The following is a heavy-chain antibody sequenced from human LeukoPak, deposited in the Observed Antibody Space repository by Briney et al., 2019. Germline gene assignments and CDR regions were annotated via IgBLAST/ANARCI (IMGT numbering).Heavy chain of an antibody. D-gene: IGHD5-12*01. J-gene: IGHJ6*03. Sequence: GGSLRLSCAASGFTFSNYWMTWVRQAPGKGLEWVANIKQDGSETYYVDSVKGRFTISRDNAKNSLYLQMNSLRVEDTAVYYCARGLGGGYDYYYYYYMDVWGKGTTVTVSS. CDR2: IKQDGSET. V-gene: IGHV3-7*01. CDR3: ARGLGGGYDYYYYYYMDV. CDR1: GFTFSNYW.